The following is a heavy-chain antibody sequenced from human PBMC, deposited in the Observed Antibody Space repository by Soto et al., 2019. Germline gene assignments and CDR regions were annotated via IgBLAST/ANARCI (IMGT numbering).Heavy chain of an antibody. Sequence: GGSLRLSCAASGFTFSSYSMNWVRRAPGKGLEWVSSISSSSSYIYYADSVKGRFTISRDNAKNSLYLQMNSLRAEDTAVYYCARSRTVGMDVWGQGTTVTVSS. CDR1: GFTFSSYS. V-gene: IGHV3-21*01. CDR2: ISSSSSYI. CDR3: ARSRTVGMDV. J-gene: IGHJ6*02. D-gene: IGHD2-21*02.